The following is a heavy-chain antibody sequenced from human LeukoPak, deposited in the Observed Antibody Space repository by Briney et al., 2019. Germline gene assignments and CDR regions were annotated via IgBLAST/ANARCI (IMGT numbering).Heavy chain of an antibody. J-gene: IGHJ4*02. CDR3: ASDSSGWYLLGY. CDR2: INPNSGGT. D-gene: IGHD6-19*01. CDR1: GYTFTGYY. Sequence: ASVKVSFKASGYTFTGYYMHWVRQAPGQGLEWMGWINPNSGGTNYAQKFQGRVTMTRATSISTAYMELSRLRSDDTAVYYCASDSSGWYLLGYWGQGTLVTVSS. V-gene: IGHV1-2*02.